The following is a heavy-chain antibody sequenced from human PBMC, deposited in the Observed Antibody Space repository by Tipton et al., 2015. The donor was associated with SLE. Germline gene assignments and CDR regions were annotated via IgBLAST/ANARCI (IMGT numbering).Heavy chain of an antibody. V-gene: IGHV1-18*01. Sequence: QVQLVQSGAEVKKPGASVKVSCKASGYTFTSYCITWVRQASGQGLEWMGWISGYNGNTNYAQKLQGRVTMTTDTSTSTAYMELRSLRSDDTAVYYCARLGDWDFYYYMDVWGKGTTVTVSS. CDR2: ISGYNGNT. D-gene: IGHD3-16*01. J-gene: IGHJ6*03. CDR1: GYTFTSYC. CDR3: ARLGDWDFYYYMDV.